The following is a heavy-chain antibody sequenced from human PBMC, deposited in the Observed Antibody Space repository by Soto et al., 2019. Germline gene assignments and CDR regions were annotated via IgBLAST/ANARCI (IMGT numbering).Heavy chain of an antibody. CDR1: GGSISSGDYY. CDR2: IYYSGST. D-gene: IGHD3-10*01. V-gene: IGHV4-30-4*01. J-gene: IGHJ6*02. CDR3: AGEYYGSGSFLYYYYGMDV. Sequence: PSETLSLTCTVSGGSISSGDYYWSWIRQPPGKGLEWIGYIYYSGSTYYKPSLKSRVTISVDTSKNQFSLKLSSVTAADTAVYYCAGEYYGSGSFLYYYYGMDVWGQGTTVTVSS.